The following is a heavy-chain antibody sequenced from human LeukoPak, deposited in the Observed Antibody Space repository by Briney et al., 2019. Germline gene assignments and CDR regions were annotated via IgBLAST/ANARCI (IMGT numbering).Heavy chain of an antibody. CDR3: ARRSGVAVAGAFDY. CDR2: INQDGSEK. Sequence: PGGSLRLSCAASGFTFSRYWMSWVRQAPGKGLEWVANINQDGSEKYYVDSVKGRFTISRDNSKNTLHLQMNSLRAEDTAVYFCARRSGVAVAGAFDYWGQGTLVTVSS. J-gene: IGHJ4*02. D-gene: IGHD6-19*01. CDR1: GFTFSRYW. V-gene: IGHV3-7*03.